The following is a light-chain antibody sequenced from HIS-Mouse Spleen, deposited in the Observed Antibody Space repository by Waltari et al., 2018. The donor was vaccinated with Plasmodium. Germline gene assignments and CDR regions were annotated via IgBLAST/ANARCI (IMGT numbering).Light chain of an antibody. CDR1: SLRRYF. Sequence: SSELTQDPAVSVALGQTVRITCQGDSLRRYFASWYQQKPGQAPVLVLYGKNNRPSGISDRFSGSSSGNTASLTITGAQAEDEADYYCNPRDSSGNHVVFGGGTKLTVL. CDR3: NPRDSSGNHVV. V-gene: IGLV3-19*01. CDR2: GKN. J-gene: IGLJ2*01.